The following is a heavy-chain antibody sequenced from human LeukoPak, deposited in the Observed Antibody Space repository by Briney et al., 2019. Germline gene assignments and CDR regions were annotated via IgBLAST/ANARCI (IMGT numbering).Heavy chain of an antibody. Sequence: PSETLSLTCTVSGGSISSGSYYWSWIRQPAGKGLEWIGRLYTSGSTNYNPSLKSRVTISVDTSKNQFSLILSSVTAADTAVYYCARGAAYYDSSGYHFDYWGQGTLVTVSS. CDR2: LYTSGST. CDR1: GGSISSGSYY. D-gene: IGHD3-22*01. CDR3: ARGAAYYDSSGYHFDY. J-gene: IGHJ4*02. V-gene: IGHV4-61*02.